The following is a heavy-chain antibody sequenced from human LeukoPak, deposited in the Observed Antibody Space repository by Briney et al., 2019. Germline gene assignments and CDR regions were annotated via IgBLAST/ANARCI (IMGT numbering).Heavy chain of an antibody. J-gene: IGHJ4*02. CDR1: GGSITSYY. CDR3: ARVGWELLGPFDH. Sequence: SETLSLTCTVSGGSITSYYWSWIRQPPGKGLEWIGYIYYSRTTNYNPSLKSRVTISVDRSKNQFSLKLRSVIAADTAVYYCARVGWELLGPFDHWGQGALVTVSS. CDR2: IYYSRTT. D-gene: IGHD1-26*01. V-gene: IGHV4-59*01.